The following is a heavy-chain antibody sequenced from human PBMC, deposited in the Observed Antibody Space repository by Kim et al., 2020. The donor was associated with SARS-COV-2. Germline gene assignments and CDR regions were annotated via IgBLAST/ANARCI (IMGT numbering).Heavy chain of an antibody. CDR3: ARALTRITIFGVVIQFGGDAFDI. D-gene: IGHD3-3*01. CDR2: INPSGGST. J-gene: IGHJ3*02. CDR1: GYTFTSYY. V-gene: IGHV1-46*01. Sequence: ASVKVSCKASGYTFTSYYMHWVRQAPGQGLEWMGIINPSGGSTSYAQKFQGRVTMTRDTSTSTVYMELSSLRSEDTAVYYCARALTRITIFGVVIQFGGDAFDIWGQGTMVTVSS.